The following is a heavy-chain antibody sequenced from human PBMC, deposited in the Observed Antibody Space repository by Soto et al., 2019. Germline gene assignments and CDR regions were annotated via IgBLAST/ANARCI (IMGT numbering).Heavy chain of an antibody. CDR1: GYTFTSYD. CDR3: ARLGVVVVAASASYYYYGMDV. D-gene: IGHD2-15*01. J-gene: IGHJ6*02. V-gene: IGHV1-8*01. CDR2: MNPNSGNT. Sequence: GASVKVSCKASGYTFTSYDINWVRQATGQGLEWMGWMNPNSGNTGYAQKFQGRVTMTRNASISTAYMELSSLRSEDTAVYYCARLGVVVVAASASYYYYGMDVWGQGTTVTVSS.